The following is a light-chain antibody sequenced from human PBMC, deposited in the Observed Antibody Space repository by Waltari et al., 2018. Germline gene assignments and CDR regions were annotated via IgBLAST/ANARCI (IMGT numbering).Light chain of an antibody. Sequence: QSALTQPASVSGSPGHAIPIPCTGTEHDIGYYDYVAWYHQPPGKAPKLLIYDVTTRPLGLSNRFSGSKSGNTASLTISGLEAEDEGDYYCSSYTSSTSLVIFGGGTKLTVL. J-gene: IGLJ2*01. CDR2: DVT. CDR3: SSYTSSTSLVI. V-gene: IGLV2-14*03. CDR1: EHDIGYYDY.